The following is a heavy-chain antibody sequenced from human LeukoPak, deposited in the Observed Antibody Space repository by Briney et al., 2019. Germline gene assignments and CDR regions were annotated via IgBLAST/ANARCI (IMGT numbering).Heavy chain of an antibody. J-gene: IGHJ4*02. CDR3: ARDLNSWLKTDS. Sequence: ASVKVSCKASGYTFTNYGLGWVRQAPGQGLEWMGWISAYNGDTQYPKKFQGRVTMTRDTSTNTAYMELRSLRSDDTAVYYCARDLNSWLKTDSWGQGTLVTVS. CDR1: GYTFTNYG. CDR2: ISAYNGDT. D-gene: IGHD5-12*01. V-gene: IGHV1-18*01.